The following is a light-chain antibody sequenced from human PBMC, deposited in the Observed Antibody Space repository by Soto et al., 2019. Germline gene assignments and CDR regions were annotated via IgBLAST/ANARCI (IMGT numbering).Light chain of an antibody. Sequence: EIVIAQSPATLSVSPGVRANLSCRASQTVSSNLAWYQQKPGQAPRLLIYDASTRATGIPARFSGSGSGTEFTLTISSLQSEDFAVYYCQQYNNWPITFGQGTRLEI. CDR2: DAS. CDR3: QQYNNWPIT. V-gene: IGKV3-15*01. CDR1: QTVSSN. J-gene: IGKJ5*01.